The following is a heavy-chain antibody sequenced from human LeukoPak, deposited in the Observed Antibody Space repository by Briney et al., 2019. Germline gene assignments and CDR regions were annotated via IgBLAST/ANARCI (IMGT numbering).Heavy chain of an antibody. CDR2: ISVRSNYI. CDR3: VRLRRNSDTTGFYYYYDF. CDR1: GFTFSSYS. J-gene: IGHJ4*02. Sequence: GGSLRLSCAASGFTFSSYSMNWVRQAPGKGLEWVSSISVRSNYIYYADSVRGRFRISRDDARDSLYLQMNSLRAEDTAVYYCVRLRRNSDTTGFYYYYDFWGQGTLVTVSS. D-gene: IGHD3-22*01. V-gene: IGHV3-21*01.